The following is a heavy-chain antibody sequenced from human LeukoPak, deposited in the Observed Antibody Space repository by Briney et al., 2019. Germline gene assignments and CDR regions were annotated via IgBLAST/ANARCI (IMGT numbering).Heavy chain of an antibody. CDR1: GGSISSYY. Sequence: TSETLSLTCTVSGGSISSYYWSWIRQPAGKGLEWIGRIYTSGSTNYNPSLKSRVTMSVDTSKNQFSLKLTSVTAADTAVYYCARGRTYYDILTAYYSSPNFDYWGQGTLVTVSS. CDR2: IYTSGST. J-gene: IGHJ4*02. CDR3: ARGRTYYDILTAYYSSPNFDY. V-gene: IGHV4-4*07. D-gene: IGHD3-9*01.